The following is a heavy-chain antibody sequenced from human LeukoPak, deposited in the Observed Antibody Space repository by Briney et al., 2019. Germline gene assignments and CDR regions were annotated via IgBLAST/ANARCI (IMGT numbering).Heavy chain of an antibody. CDR1: GGSISSYY. CDR2: LYYSGST. V-gene: IGHV4-59*01. Sequence: PSETLSLTCTVSGGSISSYYWSWIRQPPGKGLEWIGYLYYSGSTNYNPSLKSRVTISVDTSKNQFSLKLSSVTAADTAVYYCARVQNILYGSGSYYRFDYWGQGTLVTVSS. J-gene: IGHJ4*02. D-gene: IGHD3-10*01. CDR3: ARVQNILYGSGSYYRFDY.